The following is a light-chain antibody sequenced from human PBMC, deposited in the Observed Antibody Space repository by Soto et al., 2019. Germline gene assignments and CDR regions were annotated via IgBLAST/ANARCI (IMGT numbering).Light chain of an antibody. Sequence: DIQMTQSPSSLSASVGDRFAVTCRASQSISAYLNWYQQKPGKAPKLLIYHSSTLQSGVPSRFSGSGSGTDFTLTISSLQPEDFATYYCQHTYTTPITFGQGTRLEIK. V-gene: IGKV1-39*01. CDR2: HSS. CDR1: QSISAY. J-gene: IGKJ5*01. CDR3: QHTYTTPIT.